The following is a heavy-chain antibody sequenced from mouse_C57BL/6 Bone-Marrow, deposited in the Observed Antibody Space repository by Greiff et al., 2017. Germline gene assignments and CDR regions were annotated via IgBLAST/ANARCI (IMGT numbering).Heavy chain of an antibody. CDR1: GYSITSGYY. D-gene: IGHD2-3*01. V-gene: IGHV3-6*01. J-gene: IGHJ2*01. Sequence: EESGPGLVKPSQSLSLTCSVTGYSITSGYYWNWIRQFPGNKLEWMGYISYDGSNNYNPSLKNRISITRDTSKNQFFLKLNSVTTEDTATYYCARDLSDGYFDYWGQGTTLTVSS. CDR3: ARDLSDGYFDY. CDR2: ISYDGSN.